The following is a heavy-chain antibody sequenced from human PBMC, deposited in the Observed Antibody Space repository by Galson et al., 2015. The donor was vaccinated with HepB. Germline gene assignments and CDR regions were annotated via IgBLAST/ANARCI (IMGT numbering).Heavy chain of an antibody. CDR1: GCTFSSYS. CDR3: ARDRGVGGVISESSFDP. V-gene: IGHV3-21*01. Sequence: LRLSCAASGCTFSSYSMNWVRQAPGKGLEWVSSISSSSSYIYYADSLKGRCTISRDNAKNSLYQQMNSLRAEDTAVYYCARDRGVGGVISESSFDPWGQGTPVTVSS. J-gene: IGHJ5*02. D-gene: IGHD3-10*01. CDR2: ISSSSSYI.